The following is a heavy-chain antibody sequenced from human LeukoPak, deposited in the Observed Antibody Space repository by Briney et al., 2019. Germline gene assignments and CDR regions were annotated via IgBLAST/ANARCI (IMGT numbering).Heavy chain of an antibody. CDR2: TNHSGST. J-gene: IGHJ4*02. V-gene: IGHV4-34*01. D-gene: IGHD3-10*01. CDR3: ARGRRVRGSLDY. CDR1: GGSFSGYY. Sequence: SETLSLTCAVYGGSFSGYYWSWSRQPPGKGLEWIGETNHSGSTNYNPSLKSRVTISVDTSKNQFSLKLSSVTAADTAVYYCARGRRVRGSLDYWGQGTLVTVSS.